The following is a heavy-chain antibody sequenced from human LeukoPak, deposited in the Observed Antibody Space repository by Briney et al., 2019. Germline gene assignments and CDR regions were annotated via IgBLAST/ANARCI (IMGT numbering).Heavy chain of an antibody. CDR2: IYPGDSDT. CDR3: ARQGYDVSGYMDV. Sequence: GESLKISCQASGYSFSNYWIAWVRQKPGKGLEWMGTIYPGDSDTRYSPSFQGQVTISADKSISTAYLQWSSLKASDTAMYYCARQGYDVSGYMDVWGTGTTVTVSS. D-gene: IGHD3-10*01. CDR1: GYSFSNYW. V-gene: IGHV5-51*01. J-gene: IGHJ6*03.